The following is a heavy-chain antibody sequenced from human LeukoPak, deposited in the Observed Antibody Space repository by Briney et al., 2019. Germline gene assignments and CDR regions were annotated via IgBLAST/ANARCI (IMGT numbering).Heavy chain of an antibody. V-gene: IGHV4-30-2*01. CDR3: ARDKAAAGLDY. J-gene: IGHJ4*02. Sequence: SETLSLTCTVSGGSISSGDYYWSWIRQPPGKGLEWIGCIYHSGNTYYNPSLKSRVTISVDGSKNQFSLKVSSVTAADTAVYYCARDKAAAGLDYWGQGTLVTVSS. CDR2: IYHSGNT. D-gene: IGHD6-13*01. CDR1: GGSISSGDYY.